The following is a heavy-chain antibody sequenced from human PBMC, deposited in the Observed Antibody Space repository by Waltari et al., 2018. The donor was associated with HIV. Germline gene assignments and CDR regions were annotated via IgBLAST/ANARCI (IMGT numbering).Heavy chain of an antibody. V-gene: IGHV6-1*02. D-gene: IGHD3-10*01. CDR1: GDRVSSNSAI. J-gene: IGHJ4*02. CDR2: TYYRSKWYN. CDR3: ARGYYFLDY. Sequence: QVQLQESGQGLVKTSQTLRLTCAISGDRVSSNSAIWHWIRQSPSRGLEWLGRTYYRSKWYNDYAVSVKSRITINPDTSKNQFSLQLNSVTPEDTAVYYCARGYYFLDYWGQGTLVTVSS.